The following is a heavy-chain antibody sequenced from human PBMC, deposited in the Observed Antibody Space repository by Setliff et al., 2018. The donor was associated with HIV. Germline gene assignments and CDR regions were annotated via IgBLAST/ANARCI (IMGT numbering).Heavy chain of an antibody. D-gene: IGHD6-6*01. CDR1: GFSFSSYG. Sequence: GESLKISCVASGFSFSSYGMHWVRQAPGKGLEWVALIYYDGTSRYYADSVKGRFTISRDNSKNTLYLQMNSLRAEDTAVYYCAREALVSSYYFDYWGQGTLVTVSS. CDR3: AREALVSSYYFDY. CDR2: IYYDGTSR. V-gene: IGHV3-33*01. J-gene: IGHJ4*02.